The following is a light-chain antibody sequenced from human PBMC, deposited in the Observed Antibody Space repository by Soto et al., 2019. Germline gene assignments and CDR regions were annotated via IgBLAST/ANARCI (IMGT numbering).Light chain of an antibody. V-gene: IGKV1-39*01. CDR3: QQSYGTPNT. Sequence: DIQMTQSPSSLSASVGDRVTITCRASQSIRSYLNWFQQKPGKAPKLLIYAASSLQSGVPSRFSGSGSGTDFTLTISSLQPEDFATYYCQQSYGTPNTFGQGTKLEIK. CDR2: AAS. CDR1: QSIRSY. J-gene: IGKJ2*01.